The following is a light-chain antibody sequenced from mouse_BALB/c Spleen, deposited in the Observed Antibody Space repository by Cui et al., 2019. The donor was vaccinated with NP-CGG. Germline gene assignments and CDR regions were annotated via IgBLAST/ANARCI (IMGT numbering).Light chain of an antibody. Sequence: VTQESALPTLPGDTVTLTCRSSTGAVTASNYANWVQEKPDHLFTGLIGGTNNRAPGVPAKFSGSLIGDKAALTITGAQTEDEAIYFCALWFSNHWVFGGGTKLTVL. J-gene: IGLJ1*01. CDR3: ALWFSNHWV. CDR1: TGAVTASNY. V-gene: IGLV1*01. CDR2: GTN.